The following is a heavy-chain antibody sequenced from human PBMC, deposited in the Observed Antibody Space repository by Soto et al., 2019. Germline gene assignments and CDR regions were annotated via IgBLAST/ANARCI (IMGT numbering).Heavy chain of an antibody. CDR1: GGTFSSYT. CDR3: ARRDSSGYYYRTGDY. D-gene: IGHD3-22*01. J-gene: IGHJ4*02. V-gene: IGHV1-69*02. CDR2: IIPILGIA. Sequence: QVQLVQSGAEVKKPGSSVKVSCKASGGTFSSYTISWVRQAPGQGLEWMGRIIPILGIANYAQKFQGRVTITADKSTSTAYMELSSLRSEDTAVYYCARRDSSGYYYRTGDYWGQGTLVTVSS.